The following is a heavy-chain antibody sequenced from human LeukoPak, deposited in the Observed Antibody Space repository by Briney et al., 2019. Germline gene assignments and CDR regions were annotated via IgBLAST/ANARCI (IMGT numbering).Heavy chain of an antibody. CDR3: ARAGGYDWGYYYYMDV. Sequence: GGSLRLSCAASGFTFSSYDMHRVRQATGKGLGWVSAIGTAGDTYYPGSVKGRFTISRENAKNSLYLQMNSLRAGDTAVYYCARAGGYDWGYYYYMDVWGKGTTVTVSS. CDR2: IGTAGDT. CDR1: GFTFSSYD. D-gene: IGHD5-12*01. J-gene: IGHJ6*03. V-gene: IGHV3-13*01.